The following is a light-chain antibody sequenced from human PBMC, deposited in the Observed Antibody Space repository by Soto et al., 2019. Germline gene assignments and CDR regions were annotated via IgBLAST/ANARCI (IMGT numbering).Light chain of an antibody. CDR1: SSNLGGHNY. Sequence: QSVLTQPASVSGSPGQSITISCTGTSSNLGGHNYVSWYQHHPGKVPKLIISEVNNRPSGVSSRFSGSKSGNTASLTISGLQAEDEAHYYCSTYTASGVFGGGTKVTVL. CDR3: STYTASGV. CDR2: EVN. V-gene: IGLV2-14*01. J-gene: IGLJ3*02.